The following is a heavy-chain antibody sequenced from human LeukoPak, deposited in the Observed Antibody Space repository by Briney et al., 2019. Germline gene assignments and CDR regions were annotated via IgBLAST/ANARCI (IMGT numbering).Heavy chain of an antibody. D-gene: IGHD3-22*01. CDR2: ISGSGGST. Sequence: GGSLKLSCAASGFTFSSYAMSWFRQAPGKGLEWVSAISGSGGSTYYADSVKGGFTISRDNSKNTLYLQMNSLRAEDTAVYYCAKDLYYDSSGYGAYFDYWGQGTLVTVSS. V-gene: IGHV3-23*01. J-gene: IGHJ4*02. CDR1: GFTFSSYA. CDR3: AKDLYYDSSGYGAYFDY.